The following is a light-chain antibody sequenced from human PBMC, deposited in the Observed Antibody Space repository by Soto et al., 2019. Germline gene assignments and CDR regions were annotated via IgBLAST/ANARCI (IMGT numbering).Light chain of an antibody. V-gene: IGLV1-40*01. CDR3: QSYDSSLSGWL. J-gene: IGLJ3*02. Sequence: QSVLTQPPSVSGAPGKRVTISCTGSSSNIGAGYNVHWYQQVPGTAPKLIIYGDSNRPSGVPDRFSGSKSGTSASLAITGLQAEDEADYYCQSYDSSLSGWLFGGGTKLTVL. CDR2: GDS. CDR1: SSNIGAGYN.